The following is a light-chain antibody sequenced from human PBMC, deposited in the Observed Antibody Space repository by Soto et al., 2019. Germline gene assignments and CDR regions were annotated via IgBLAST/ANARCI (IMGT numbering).Light chain of an antibody. J-gene: IGKJ4*01. Sequence: DTQMTQSPSSLSASVGDRVAITCRASQDVTHYLNWYQQRPGNAPKLLIFDASKLETGGPSRFRGSGSGTHFTFTISSLQPEDVATYYCQQYDNFPLTFGGWTKVEIK. CDR3: QQYDNFPLT. CDR1: QDVTHY. CDR2: DAS. V-gene: IGKV1-33*01.